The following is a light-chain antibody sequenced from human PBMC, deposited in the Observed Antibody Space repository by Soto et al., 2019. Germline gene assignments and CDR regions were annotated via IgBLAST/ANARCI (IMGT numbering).Light chain of an antibody. CDR3: QQSAT. CDR1: QSVRID. CDR2: GAS. V-gene: IGKV3-20*01. J-gene: IGKJ3*01. Sequence: HSCRASQSVRIDLAWYQKTPGKAPRLLIYGASSRPPGIPDRFSGSGSGTDVYLTISRLQPEDFAVYYCQQSATFGPGTQVEIK.